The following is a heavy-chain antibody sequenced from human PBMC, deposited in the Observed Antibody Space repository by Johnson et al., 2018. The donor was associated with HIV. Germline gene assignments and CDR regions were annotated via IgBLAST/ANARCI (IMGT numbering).Heavy chain of an antibody. Sequence: QVQLVESGGGLVQPGGSLRLSCAASGFTFSSYAMHWVRQAPGKGLDSVSAINWNGGSTGYADSVKGRFTISRDNAKNSLYLQMNSLRAEDTALYYCARDFVAFGECTAFDIWGQGTMVTVSS. CDR2: INWNGGST. CDR1: GFTFSSYA. D-gene: IGHD3-10*01. CDR3: ARDFVAFGECTAFDI. V-gene: IGHV3-64*04. J-gene: IGHJ3*02.